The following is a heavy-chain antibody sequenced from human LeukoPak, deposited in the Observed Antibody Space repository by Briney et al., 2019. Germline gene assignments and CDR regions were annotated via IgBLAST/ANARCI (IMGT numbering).Heavy chain of an antibody. J-gene: IGHJ4*02. CDR2: PSGGGGTT. V-gene: IGHV3-23*01. CDR1: GFTFSSHA. D-gene: IGHD3-10*01. CDR3: AKCAWFGDAPGGDY. Sequence: GGSLRLSCAAYGFTFSSHAMSWVRQAPGKGLEGGSNPSGGGGTTYYTASVKGPFTINSANCKNTMYLRMNSLEAADTAFCDCAKCAWFGDAPGGDYWGQGTLVTVSS.